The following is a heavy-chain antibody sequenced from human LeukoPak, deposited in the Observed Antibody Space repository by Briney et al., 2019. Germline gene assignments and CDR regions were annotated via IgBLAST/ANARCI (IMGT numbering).Heavy chain of an antibody. CDR2: ISWNSGSI. V-gene: IGHV3-9*01. CDR1: GFTFDDYA. D-gene: IGHD1-26*01. Sequence: GGSLRLSCGASGFTFDDYAMHWVRQAPGKGLEWVSGISWNSGSIGYADSVKGRFTISRDNAKNSLYLQMNSLRAEDTALYYCAKDMVIVGAIPGAFDIWGQGTMVTVSS. J-gene: IGHJ3*02. CDR3: AKDMVIVGAIPGAFDI.